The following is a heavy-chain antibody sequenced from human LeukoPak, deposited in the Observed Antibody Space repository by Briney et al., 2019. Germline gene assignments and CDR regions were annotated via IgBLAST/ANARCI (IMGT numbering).Heavy chain of an antibody. CDR2: MNPNSGNT. CDR1: GYTFTSYD. Sequence: ASVKVSCKASGYTFTSYDINWVRQATGQGLEWMGWMNPNSGNTGYAQKFQGRVTMTRNTSISTAYMELNSLRSEDTAVYYCARARRRFLEWLLSQYYFDYWGQGTLVTVSS. V-gene: IGHV1-8*01. CDR3: ARARRRFLEWLLSQYYFDY. J-gene: IGHJ4*02. D-gene: IGHD3-3*01.